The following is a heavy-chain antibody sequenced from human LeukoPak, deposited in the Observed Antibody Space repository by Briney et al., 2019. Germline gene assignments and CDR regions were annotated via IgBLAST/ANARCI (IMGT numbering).Heavy chain of an antibody. CDR3: ASEKIDDTSCNSFL. V-gene: IGHV3-23*01. Sequence: GGSLRLSCGASGFIFGSYAMSWVRQAPGKGLEWVSTIGRNADSTVYTDAVRGRFTISTDNSKHTLYLQMTSMRAEDTAVYYCASEKIDDTSCNSFLGGQGTLVTVSS. J-gene: IGHJ4*02. CDR1: GFIFGSYA. CDR2: IGRNADST. D-gene: IGHD3-22*01.